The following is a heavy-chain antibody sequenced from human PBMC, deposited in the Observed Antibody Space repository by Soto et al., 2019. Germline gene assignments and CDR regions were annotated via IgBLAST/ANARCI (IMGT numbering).Heavy chain of an antibody. D-gene: IGHD2-15*01. J-gene: IGHJ4*02. V-gene: IGHV3-23*01. CDR3: AKDTGYSDTDLDY. Sequence: GGSLRLSCGASGFTFSAYAMSWVRQAPGKGLEWVSGISASGDSTNYADSVKGRFTISRDNSKNTLYLQMNSLRAEDTAVYYCAKDTGYSDTDLDYWGQGTLVTVSS. CDR2: ISASGDST. CDR1: GFTFSAYA.